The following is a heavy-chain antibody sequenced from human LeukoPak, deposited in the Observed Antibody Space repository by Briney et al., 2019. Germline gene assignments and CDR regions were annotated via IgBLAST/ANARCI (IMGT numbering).Heavy chain of an antibody. CDR1: GGSFSGYY. D-gene: IGHD3-9*01. V-gene: IGHV4-34*01. CDR3: ARIRGYFDWLLRAYFDY. J-gene: IGHJ4*02. CDR2: INHSGST. Sequence: SETLSLTCAVYGGSFSGYYWSWIRQPPGKGLEWIWEINHSGSTNYNPSLKSRVTISVDTSKNQFSLKLSSVTAADTAVYYCARIRGYFDWLLRAYFDYWGQGTLVTVFS.